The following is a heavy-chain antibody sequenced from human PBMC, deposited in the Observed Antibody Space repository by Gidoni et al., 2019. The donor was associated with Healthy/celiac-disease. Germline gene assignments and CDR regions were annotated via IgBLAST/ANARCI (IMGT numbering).Heavy chain of an antibody. J-gene: IGHJ3*02. V-gene: IGHV3-30-3*01. Sequence: GLEWVAVISYDGSNKYYADSVKGRFTISRDNSKNTLYLQMNSLRAEDTAVYYCASVASGFAFDIWGQGTMVTVSS. CDR3: ASVASGFAFDI. D-gene: IGHD5-12*01. CDR2: ISYDGSNK.